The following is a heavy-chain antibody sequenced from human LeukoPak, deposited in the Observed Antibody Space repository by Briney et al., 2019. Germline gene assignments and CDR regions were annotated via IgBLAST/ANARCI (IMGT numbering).Heavy chain of an antibody. Sequence: ASVKVSCKASGYTFTDYYIHWVRQAPGQGLEWLGWINPNSGGTNYAQKFQGRVTVTRDTSISTVYMELSRLRLDDTAVYYCARGQAAAGSRYFDLWGRGTLVTVSS. D-gene: IGHD6-13*01. CDR2: INPNSGGT. J-gene: IGHJ2*01. CDR1: GYTFTDYY. V-gene: IGHV1-2*02. CDR3: ARGQAAAGSRYFDL.